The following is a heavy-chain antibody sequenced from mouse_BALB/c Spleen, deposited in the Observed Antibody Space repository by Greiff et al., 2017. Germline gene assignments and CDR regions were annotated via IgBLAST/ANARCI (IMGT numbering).Heavy chain of an antibody. D-gene: IGHD1-1*02. J-gene: IGHJ2*01. Sequence: EVKLMESGAELVKPGASVKLSCTASGFNIKDTYMHWVKQRPEQGLEWIGRIDPANGNTKYDPKFQGKATITADTSSNTAYLQLSSLTSEDTAVYYCARGGNPYYFDYWGQGTTLTVSS. V-gene: IGHV14-3*02. CDR1: GFNIKDTY. CDR3: ARGGNPYYFDY. CDR2: IDPANGNT.